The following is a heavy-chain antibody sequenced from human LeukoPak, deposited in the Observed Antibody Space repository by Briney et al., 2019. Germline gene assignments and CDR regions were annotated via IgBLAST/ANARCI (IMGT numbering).Heavy chain of an antibody. V-gene: IGHV1-69*04. CDR2: IIPIFGIA. D-gene: IGHD6-13*01. J-gene: IGHJ6*02. CDR3: ARAAGGGSLIAAAVTGYYYYGMDV. CDR1: GGTFSSYA. Sequence: SVKVSCKAAGGTFSSYAISWVRQAPGQGLEWKGRIIPIFGIANNAQKIQGRVTITAAQSTSTATMELSSLRSGDTAVYYCARAAGGGSLIAAAVTGYYYYGMDVWGQGTTVTVSS.